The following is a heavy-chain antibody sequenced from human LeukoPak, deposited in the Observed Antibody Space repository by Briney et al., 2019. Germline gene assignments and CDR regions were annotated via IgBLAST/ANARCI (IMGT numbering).Heavy chain of an antibody. J-gene: IGHJ4*02. Sequence: PSETLSLTCAVYGGSFSGYYWSRIRQPPGKGLEWIGEINHSGSTNYNPSLKSRVTISVDTSKNQFSLKLSSVTAADTAVYYCARGEGEDIVVVVAATQGFDYWGQGTLVTVSS. CDR2: INHSGST. D-gene: IGHD2-15*01. V-gene: IGHV4-34*01. CDR1: GGSFSGYY. CDR3: ARGEGEDIVVVVAATQGFDY.